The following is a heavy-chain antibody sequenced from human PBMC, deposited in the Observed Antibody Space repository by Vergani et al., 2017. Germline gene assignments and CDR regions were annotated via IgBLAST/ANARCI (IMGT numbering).Heavy chain of an antibody. J-gene: IGHJ4*02. Sequence: QVQLVESGGGVVQPGRSLRLSCAASGFTFSSYAMHWVRQAPGKGLGWVAVISYDGSNKYYADSVKGRFTISRDNSKNTLYLQMNSLRAEDTAVYYCARDPGTPSRFDYWGQGTLVTVAA. CDR3: ARDPGTPSRFDY. V-gene: IGHV3-30-3*01. D-gene: IGHD6-13*01. CDR1: GFTFSSYA. CDR2: ISYDGSNK.